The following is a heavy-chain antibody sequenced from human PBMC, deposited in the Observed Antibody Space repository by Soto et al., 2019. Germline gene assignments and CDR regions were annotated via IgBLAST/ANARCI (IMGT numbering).Heavy chain of an antibody. CDR2: ISSSSSTI. Sequence: EVQLVESGGGLVQPGGSLRLSCAASGFTFSSYSMNWVRQAPGKGLEWVSYISSSSSTIYYADSVKGRFTISRDNAKNPVYLQKNSLRDEDTAVYYWARDRPPNGTIFGVGTPKSQSSSYYYYGMDVWGQVTTVTVSS. CDR3: ARDRPPNGTIFGVGTPKSQSSSYYYYGMDV. D-gene: IGHD3-3*01. V-gene: IGHV3-48*02. J-gene: IGHJ6*02. CDR1: GFTFSSYS.